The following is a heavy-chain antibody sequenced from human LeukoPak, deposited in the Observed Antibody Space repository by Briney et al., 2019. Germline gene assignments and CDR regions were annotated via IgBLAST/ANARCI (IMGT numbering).Heavy chain of an antibody. J-gene: IGHJ4*02. V-gene: IGHV4-59*01. CDR3: ARGAYGGNSVFDY. Sequence: SETLSLTCTVSGGSISSYYWSWIRQPPGKGLEWIGYIYYSGSTNYNPSLKSRVTISVDTSKNQFSLKLSSVTAADTAVYYCARGAYGGNSVFDYWGQGTLVTVSS. D-gene: IGHD4-23*01. CDR2: IYYSGST. CDR1: GGSISSYY.